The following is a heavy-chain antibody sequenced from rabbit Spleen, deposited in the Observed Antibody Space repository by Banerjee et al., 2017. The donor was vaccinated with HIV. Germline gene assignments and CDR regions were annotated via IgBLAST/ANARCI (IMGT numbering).Heavy chain of an antibody. V-gene: IGHV1S7*01. CDR2: IDPVFGIT. J-gene: IGHJ4*01. D-gene: IGHD8-1*01. CDR1: GFTLSSYY. CDR3: ARDGAGGSYFDL. Sequence: QLKESGGGLVQPGGSLKLSGKASGFTLSSYYMNWVRQAPGKGLEWIGYIDPVFGITYYASWVNGRFSISRENAQNTVFLQMTSLTAADTATYFCARDGAGGSYFDLWGPGTLVTVS.